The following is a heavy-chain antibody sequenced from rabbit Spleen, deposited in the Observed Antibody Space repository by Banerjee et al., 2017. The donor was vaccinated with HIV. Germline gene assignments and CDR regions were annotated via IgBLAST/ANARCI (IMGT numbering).Heavy chain of an antibody. Sequence: QSLEESGGDLVKPGGSLTLTCTASGIDFSSNYWICWVRQAPGKGLEWIACIDAGSSGNTYYASWAKGRFTISKTSSTTVTLQMPSLTAADTATYFCARWDGATGYDYVTMNLWGPGTLVTVS. CDR1: GIDFSSNYW. J-gene: IGHJ4*01. CDR3: ARWDGATGYDYVTMNL. D-gene: IGHD6-1*01. CDR2: IDAGSSGNT. V-gene: IGHV1S40*01.